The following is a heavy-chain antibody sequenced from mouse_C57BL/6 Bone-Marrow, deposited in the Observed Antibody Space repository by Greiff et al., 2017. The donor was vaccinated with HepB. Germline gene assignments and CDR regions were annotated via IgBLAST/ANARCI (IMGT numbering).Heavy chain of an antibody. J-gene: IGHJ4*01. V-gene: IGHV1-50*01. CDR2: IDPSDSYT. D-gene: IGHD1-1*01. CDR3: GLLLLRYAMDY. Sequence: QAQLQQPGAELVKPGASVKLSCKASGYTFTSYWMQWVKQRPGQGLEWIGEIDPSDSYTNYNQKFKGKATLTVDTSSSTAYMQLSSLTSEDSAVYYCGLLLLRYAMDYWGQGTSVTVSS. CDR1: GYTFTSYW.